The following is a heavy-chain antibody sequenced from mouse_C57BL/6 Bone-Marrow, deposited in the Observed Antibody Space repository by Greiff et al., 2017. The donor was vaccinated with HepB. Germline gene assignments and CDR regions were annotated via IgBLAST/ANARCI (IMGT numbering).Heavy chain of an antibody. J-gene: IGHJ2*01. CDR1: GFTFNTYA. CDR3: VREGITTVPRYFDY. Sequence: DVQLQESGGGLVQPKGSLKLSCAASGFTFNTYAMHWVRQAPGKGLEWVARIRSKSRNYATYYADSVKDRFTISRDDSQSMLYLQMNDLKTEDTAMYYCVREGITTVPRYFDYWGQGTTLTVSS. CDR2: IRSKSRNYAT. V-gene: IGHV10-3*01. D-gene: IGHD1-1*01.